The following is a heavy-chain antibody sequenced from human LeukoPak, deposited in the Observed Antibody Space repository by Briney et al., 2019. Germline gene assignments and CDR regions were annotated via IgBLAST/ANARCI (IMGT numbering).Heavy chain of an antibody. J-gene: IGHJ4*02. Sequence: SETLSLTCTVSGGSISSGGYYWSWIRQHPGKGLEWIGYIYYSGSTYYNPSLKSRVTISVDTSKNQFSLKLSSVTAADTAVYYCARVYYSSGWYLDYWGQGTLVTVSS. CDR2: IYYSGST. CDR1: GGSISSGGYY. D-gene: IGHD6-19*01. V-gene: IGHV4-31*03. CDR3: ARVYYSSGWYLDY.